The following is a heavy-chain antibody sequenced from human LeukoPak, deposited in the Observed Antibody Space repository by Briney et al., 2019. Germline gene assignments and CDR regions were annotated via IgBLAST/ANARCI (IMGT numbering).Heavy chain of an antibody. CDR3: ARVRSGSSAGNYGMDV. J-gene: IGHJ6*02. CDR2: INSDGSST. Sequence: GGSLRLSCAASGSTFNTYTMNWVRQAPGKGLVWVSRINSDGSSTSYADSVKGRFTISRDNAKNTLYLQMNSLRAEDTAVYYCARVRSGSSAGNYGMDVWGQGTTVTVSS. D-gene: IGHD1-26*01. V-gene: IGHV3-74*01. CDR1: GSTFNTYT.